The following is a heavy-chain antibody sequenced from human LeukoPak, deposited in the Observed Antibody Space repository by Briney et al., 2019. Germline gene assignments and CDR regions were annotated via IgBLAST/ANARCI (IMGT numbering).Heavy chain of an antibody. CDR3: VRCQPWGPRTQLDY. V-gene: IGHV3-23*01. J-gene: IGHJ4*02. D-gene: IGHD1-14*01. CDR2: VSGSGATT. CDR1: GFTFSSYG. Sequence: PGGTLRLSCAASGFTFSSYGMSWVRQAPGKGLEWVSGVSGSGATTYYADSVKGRFTISRDDSKNTLHLQVNSLRAEDTAICYCVRCQPWGPRTQLDYWGQGTLVTVSS.